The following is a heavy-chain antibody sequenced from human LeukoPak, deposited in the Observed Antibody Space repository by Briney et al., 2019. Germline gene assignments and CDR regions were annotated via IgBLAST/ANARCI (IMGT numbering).Heavy chain of an antibody. CDR1: GFTFSNYW. V-gene: IGHV3-74*01. J-gene: IGHJ4*02. D-gene: IGHD2-21*02. CDR2: INTDGSNT. CDR3: ARDYSGGYSGY. Sequence: GGSLRLSCAASGFTFSNYWMHWVRQAPGEGLVWVSRINTDGSNTNYADSVKGRFTISRDNAKNTLYLQMGSLRAEDTAMYYCARDYSGGYSGYWGQGTLVTVSS.